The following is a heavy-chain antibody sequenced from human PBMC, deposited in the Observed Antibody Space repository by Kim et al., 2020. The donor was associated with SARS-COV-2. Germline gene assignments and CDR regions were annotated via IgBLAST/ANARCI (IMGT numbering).Heavy chain of an antibody. CDR3: AREQTEFESSGYLGY. CDR1: GYTFSDFY. CDR2: IDPNSGAR. Sequence: ASVKVSCKASGYTFSDFYIHWVRQAPGQGLEWMGRIDPNSGARKYAEKYQGGVTMTRDTSTNTAYMEVNRLRSDDTAVYYCAREQTEFESSGYLGYWGQGTLVTVSS. V-gene: IGHV1-2*06. J-gene: IGHJ4*02. D-gene: IGHD3-22*01.